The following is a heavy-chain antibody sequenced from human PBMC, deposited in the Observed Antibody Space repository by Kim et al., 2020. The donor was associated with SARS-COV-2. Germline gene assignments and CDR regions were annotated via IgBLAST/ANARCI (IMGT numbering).Heavy chain of an antibody. CDR2: ISSSSSYI. V-gene: IGHV3-21*01. CDR1: GFTFSSYS. CDR3: ARGGYCSSTSCLDY. D-gene: IGHD2-2*01. J-gene: IGHJ4*02. Sequence: GGSLRLSCAASGFTFSSYSMNWVRQAPGKGLEWVSSISSSSSYIYYADSVKGRFTITRDNAKNSLYLQMNSLRAEDTDVYYCARGGYCSSTSCLDYWGQGTLVTVSS.